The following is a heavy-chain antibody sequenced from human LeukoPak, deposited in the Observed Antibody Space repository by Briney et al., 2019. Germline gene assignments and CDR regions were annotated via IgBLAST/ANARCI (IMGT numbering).Heavy chain of an antibody. CDR2: ISWNSDTV. J-gene: IGHJ3*02. V-gene: IGHV3-9*01. CDR3: AKTRYSKYDAFDI. CDR1: GFAFDDYA. Sequence: PGGSLRLSCAASGFAFDDYAMDWVRQVPGKGLEWVSGISWNSDTVGYADSVKGRFTISRDNARNSLYLQMNSLRAEDTAVYYCAKTRYSKYDAFDIWGQGTMVTVSS. D-gene: IGHD2-15*01.